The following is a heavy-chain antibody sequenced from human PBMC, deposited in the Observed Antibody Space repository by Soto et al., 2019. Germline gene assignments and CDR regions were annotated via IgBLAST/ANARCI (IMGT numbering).Heavy chain of an antibody. D-gene: IGHD2-8*01. J-gene: IGHJ5*02. CDR2: ISGSGGST. Sequence: GGSPRLSCAASGFTFSSYAMSWVRQAPGKGLEWVSAISGSGGSTYYADSVKGRFTISRDNSKNTLYLQMNSLRAEDTAVYYCAKVALERMVYAIAGPPNWFDPWGQGTLVTVSS. CDR1: GFTFSSYA. V-gene: IGHV3-23*01. CDR3: AKVALERMVYAIAGPPNWFDP.